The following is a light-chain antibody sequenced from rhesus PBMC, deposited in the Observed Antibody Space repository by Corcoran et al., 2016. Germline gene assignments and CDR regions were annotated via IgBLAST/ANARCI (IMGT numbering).Light chain of an antibody. CDR2: GTS. CDR1: QSVGSY. V-gene: IGKV3-24*04. Sequence: ETVVTQSPATLSLSPGERATLSCRASQSVGSYLAWYQQKPGQAPQLLIYGTSSRATGIPDRFSGSVFGADFTLTISSLEPEDVGVYYCQQKSKLPWTFGQGTKVEVK. CDR3: QQKSKLPWT. J-gene: IGKJ1*01.